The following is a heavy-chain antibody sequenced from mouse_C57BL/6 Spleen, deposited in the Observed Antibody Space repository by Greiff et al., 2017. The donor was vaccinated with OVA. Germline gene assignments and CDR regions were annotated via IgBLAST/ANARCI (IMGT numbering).Heavy chain of an antibody. D-gene: IGHD2-3*01. CDR1: GFSLTSYG. J-gene: IGHJ4*01. CDR2: IWSGGST. CDR3: ARRGIYDGYFDYAMDY. Sequence: VQLQQSGPGLVQPSQSLSITCTVSGFSLTSYGVHWVRQSPGKGLEWLGVIWSGGSTDYNAAFISRLSISKDNSKSQVFFKMNSLQADDTAIYYCARRGIYDGYFDYAMDYWGQGTSVTVSS. V-gene: IGHV2-2*01.